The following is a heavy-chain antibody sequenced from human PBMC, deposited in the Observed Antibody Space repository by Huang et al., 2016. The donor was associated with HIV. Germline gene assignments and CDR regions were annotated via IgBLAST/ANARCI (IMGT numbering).Heavy chain of an antibody. CDR2: IIPIYNRA. V-gene: IGHV1-69*13. J-gene: IGHJ2*01. CDR1: GGTFSSYA. CDR3: ARDLIEGIMDYWYFDL. Sequence: QVQLVQSGAEVKKPGSSVKVSCKASGGTFSSYAISWVRQAPGQGLEWVGGIIPIYNRANDAQKVQGRVTSTADESTSTAYMERSSLRSEDTAVYYCARDLIEGIMDYWYFDLWGRGTLVTVSS. D-gene: IGHD3-16*01.